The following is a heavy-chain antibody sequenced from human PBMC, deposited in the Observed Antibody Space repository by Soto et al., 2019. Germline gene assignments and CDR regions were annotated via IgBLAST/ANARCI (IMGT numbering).Heavy chain of an antibody. D-gene: IGHD6-19*01. V-gene: IGHV1-69*02. Sequence: SVKVSCKASGGTFSSYTISWVRQAPGQGLEWMGRIIPILGIANYAQKFQGRVTITADKSTSTAYMELSSLRSEDTAVYYCATPPRAVAGTVDYFDYWGQGTLVTVSS. CDR2: IIPILGIA. CDR3: ATPPRAVAGTVDYFDY. J-gene: IGHJ4*02. CDR1: GGTFSSYT.